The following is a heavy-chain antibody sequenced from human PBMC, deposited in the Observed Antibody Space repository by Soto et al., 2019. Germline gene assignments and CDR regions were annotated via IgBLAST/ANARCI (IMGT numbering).Heavy chain of an antibody. Sequence: EVQLLESGGGLVQPGGSLRLSCVGSGFTFINYAMNWVRQTPGKGLEWVSGISGGGDRTFDADSVKGRFTISRDNSKNRVNLQRNRLRGDDTAVYYCARKVLGSTSRPDWWYFDLWGRGTLVTVSS. CDR2: ISGGGDRT. V-gene: IGHV3-23*01. CDR1: GFTFINYA. CDR3: ARKVLGSTSRPDWWYFDL. J-gene: IGHJ2*01. D-gene: IGHD2-2*01.